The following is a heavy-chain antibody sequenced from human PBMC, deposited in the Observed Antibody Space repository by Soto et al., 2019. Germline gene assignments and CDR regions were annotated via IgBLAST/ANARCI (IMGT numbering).Heavy chain of an antibody. Sequence: GESLRVSCKGSGYSFAGYWITWVRQKPGKGLEWMGRIDPSDSQTYYSPSFRGHVTISVTKSITTVFLQWSSLRASDTAMYYCARQIYDSDTGPNFQYYFESWGQGAPVTVSS. CDR2: IDPSDSQT. CDR1: GYSFAGYW. CDR3: ARQIYDSDTGPNFQYYFES. V-gene: IGHV5-10-1*01. J-gene: IGHJ4*02. D-gene: IGHD3-22*01.